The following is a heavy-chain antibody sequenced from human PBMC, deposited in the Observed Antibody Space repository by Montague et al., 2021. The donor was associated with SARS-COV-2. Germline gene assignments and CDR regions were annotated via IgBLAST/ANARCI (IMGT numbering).Heavy chain of an antibody. CDR2: IRQDGSDK. V-gene: IGHV3-7*01. D-gene: IGHD4-17*01. Sequence: SLRLSCAASGFTISSYWMSWVRQAPGKGLEWVANIRQDGSDKYXXXSXXXRFTIFRDNAKNSLYVQLNSLPAAATGVSYCTRDRDYGDYLNWFNPWGQGTLVTVSS. J-gene: IGHJ5*02. CDR3: TRDRDYGDYLNWFNP. CDR1: GFTISSYW.